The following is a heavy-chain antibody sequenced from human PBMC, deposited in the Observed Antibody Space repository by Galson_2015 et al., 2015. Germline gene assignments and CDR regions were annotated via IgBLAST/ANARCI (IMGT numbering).Heavy chain of an antibody. V-gene: IGHV1-8*01. CDR3: ARGNYDFWSGYYLEKTKPGYRTYYYYYMDV. CDR1: GYTFTSYD. J-gene: IGHJ6*03. D-gene: IGHD3-3*01. CDR2: MNPNSGNT. Sequence: SVKVSCKASGYTFTSYDINWVRQATGQGLEWMGWMNPNSGNTGYAQKFQGRVTMTRNTSISTAYMELSSLRSEDTAVYYCARGNYDFWSGYYLEKTKPGYRTYYYYYMDVWGKGTTVTVSS.